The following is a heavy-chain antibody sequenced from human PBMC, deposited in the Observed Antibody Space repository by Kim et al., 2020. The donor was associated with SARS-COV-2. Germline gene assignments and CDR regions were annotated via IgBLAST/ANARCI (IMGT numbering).Heavy chain of an antibody. V-gene: IGHV3-7*03. J-gene: IGHJ3*02. D-gene: IGHD2-2*01. CDR1: GFTFSDYW. CDR2: IKQDGSAK. Sequence: GGSLRLSCAASGFTFSDYWMNWVRQAPGKGLEWVANIKQDGSAKYYVDSVKGRFTISRDNAKNSLYLQMNSLRAEDTAVYYCARLLYCSSTSCFFESVFDIWGQGTMVTVSS. CDR3: ARLLYCSSTSCFFESVFDI.